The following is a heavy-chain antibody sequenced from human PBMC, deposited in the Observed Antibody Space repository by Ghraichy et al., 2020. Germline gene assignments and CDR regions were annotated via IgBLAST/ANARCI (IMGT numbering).Heavy chain of an antibody. D-gene: IGHD5-24*01. Sequence: SETLSLTCTVSGGSINSFHWSWIRQPPGKGLEWIGYIYYSGRTNYNPSLKSRVTISADTSKNQFSLKLSSVTAADTAVYYCARDPHSSRDGYNKDAFDIWGQATMLTVS. CDR1: GGSINSFH. V-gene: IGHV4-59*01. J-gene: IGHJ3*02. CDR3: ARDPHSSRDGYNKDAFDI. CDR2: IYYSGRT.